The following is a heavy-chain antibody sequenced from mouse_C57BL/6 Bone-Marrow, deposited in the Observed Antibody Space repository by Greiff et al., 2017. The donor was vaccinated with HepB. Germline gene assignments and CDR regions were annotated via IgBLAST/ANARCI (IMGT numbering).Heavy chain of an antibody. CDR3: TTRGLLRFLFDY. CDR1: GFNIKDYY. CDR2: IDPEDGDT. J-gene: IGHJ2*01. Sequence: VQLKESGAELVRPGASVKLSCTASGFNIKDYYMHWVKQRPEQGLEWIGRIDPEDGDTEYAPKFQGKATMTADASSNTAYLQLSSLTSEDTAVYYCTTRGLLRFLFDYWGQGTTLTVSS. D-gene: IGHD1-1*01. V-gene: IGHV14-1*01.